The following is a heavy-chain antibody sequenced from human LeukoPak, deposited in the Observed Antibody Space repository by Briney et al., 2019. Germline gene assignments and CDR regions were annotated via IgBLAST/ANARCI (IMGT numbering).Heavy chain of an antibody. Sequence: NTSETLSLTCTVSGGSISSGTYYWSWIRQPAGKGLEWIGRIYTSGSTNYNPSLKSRVTISVDTSKNQFSLKLSSVTAADTAVYYCARGGPIFGRSCDYWGQGTLVTVSS. CDR1: GGSISSGTYY. CDR2: IYTSGST. CDR3: ARGGPIFGRSCDY. J-gene: IGHJ4*02. D-gene: IGHD3-10*01. V-gene: IGHV4-61*02.